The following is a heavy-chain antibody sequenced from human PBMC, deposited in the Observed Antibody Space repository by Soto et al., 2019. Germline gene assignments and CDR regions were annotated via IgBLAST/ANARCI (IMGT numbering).Heavy chain of an antibody. V-gene: IGHV1-46*01. CDR3: ARDPSWYNSGMDV. CDR1: GYTFTSYY. Sequence: QVQLVQSGAEVKKPGASVKVSCKASGYTFTSYYMHWVRQAPGQGLEWMGIINPSGGSTSYAQKFQRRVTMTRHTSTSTVYRELSSLRSEDTAVYYCARDPSWYNSGMDVWGQGTTVTVSS. CDR2: INPSGGST. J-gene: IGHJ6*02. D-gene: IGHD2-2*01.